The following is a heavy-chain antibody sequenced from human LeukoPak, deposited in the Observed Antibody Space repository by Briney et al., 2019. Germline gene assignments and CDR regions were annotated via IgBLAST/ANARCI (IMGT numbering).Heavy chain of an antibody. CDR2: ISGSGGST. CDR1: GGSFSGYY. CDR3: AKIPGYSSSPDAFDI. V-gene: IGHV3-23*01. J-gene: IGHJ3*02. D-gene: IGHD6-6*01. Sequence: ETLSLTCAVYGGSFSGYYWSWVRQAPGKGLEWVSAISGSGGSTYYADSVKGRFTISRDNSKNTLYLQMNSLRAEDTAVYYCAKIPGYSSSPDAFDIWGQGTMVTVSS.